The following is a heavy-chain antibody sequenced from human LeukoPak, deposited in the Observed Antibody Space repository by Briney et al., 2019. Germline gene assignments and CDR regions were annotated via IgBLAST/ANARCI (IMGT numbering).Heavy chain of an antibody. CDR1: GFTFSTYS. D-gene: IGHD6-13*01. J-gene: IGHJ4*02. Sequence: GGSLRLSCAASGFTFSTYSMNWVRQAPGKGLEWVSSISGTSSYIYYADSVKGRFTISRDNAKNSLSLQMNSLRAEDTAVYYCARDRFKWSAAAGRGTDTNDYWGQGTLVTVSS. CDR3: ARDRFKWSAAAGRGTDTNDY. CDR2: ISGTSSYI. V-gene: IGHV3-21*01.